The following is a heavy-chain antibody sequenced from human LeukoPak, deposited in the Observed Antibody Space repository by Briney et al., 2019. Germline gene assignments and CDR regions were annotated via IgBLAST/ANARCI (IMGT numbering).Heavy chain of an antibody. J-gene: IGHJ4*02. V-gene: IGHV3-48*01. CDR1: GFTFSSYS. CDR2: ISSSSSSTI. D-gene: IGHD3-3*01. Sequence: GGSLRLSCAASGFTFSSYSMNWVRQAPGKGLEWVSYISSSSSSTIYYADSVKGRFTISRDNAKNSLYLQMNSLRAEDTAVYYCARRGDDFWSGYPDYWGQGTLVTVSS. CDR3: ARRGDDFWSGYPDY.